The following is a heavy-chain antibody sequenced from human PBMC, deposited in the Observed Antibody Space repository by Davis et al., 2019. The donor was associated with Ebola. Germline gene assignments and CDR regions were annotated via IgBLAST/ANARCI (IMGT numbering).Heavy chain of an antibody. Sequence: PGGSLRLSCAASGFTFSSYEMNWVRQAPGKGLEWVAVIWYDGSNKYYADSVKGRFTISRDNSKNTLYLQMNSLRAEDTAVYYCARSGWIAVAGYGMDVWGQGTTVTVSS. V-gene: IGHV3-33*08. CDR1: GFTFSSYE. CDR3: ARSGWIAVAGYGMDV. CDR2: IWYDGSNK. D-gene: IGHD6-19*01. J-gene: IGHJ6*02.